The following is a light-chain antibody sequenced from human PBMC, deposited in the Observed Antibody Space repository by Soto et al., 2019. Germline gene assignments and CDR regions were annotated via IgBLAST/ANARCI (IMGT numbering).Light chain of an antibody. Sequence: EIVLTQSPGTLSLSPGERATLSCRVSQSVSSSYLAWYQQKPGQAHRLLIYGASSGATGIPDRFSGSGSGTDFTLTISRLEPEDFAVYYCQQYGRSPRTFGQGTKVEVK. V-gene: IGKV3-20*01. CDR1: QSVSSSY. CDR2: GAS. J-gene: IGKJ1*01. CDR3: QQYGRSPRT.